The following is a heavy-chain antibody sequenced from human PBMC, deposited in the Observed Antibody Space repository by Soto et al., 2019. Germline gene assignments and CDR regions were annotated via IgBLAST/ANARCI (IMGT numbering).Heavy chain of an antibody. J-gene: IGHJ4*02. CDR2: IAYDRRNK. CDR3: ARELEPVFDY. Sequence: QVQLVESGGGVVQPGRSLRLSCAASGFTFSSYAMHWVRQAPGKGLEWVAVIAYDRRNKYYADSVKGRFTISRDNAKNTLYLQMNSLRIEDTAVYYCARELEPVFDYWGQGTLVNVSS. D-gene: IGHD1-1*01. V-gene: IGHV3-30*04. CDR1: GFTFSSYA.